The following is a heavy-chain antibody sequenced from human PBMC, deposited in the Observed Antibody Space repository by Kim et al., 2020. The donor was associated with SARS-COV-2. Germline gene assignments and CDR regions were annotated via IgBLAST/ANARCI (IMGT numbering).Heavy chain of an antibody. D-gene: IGHD4-17*01. CDR1: GGSISSYY. Sequence: SETLSLTCTVSGGSISSYYWSWIRQPAGKGLEWIGRIYTSGSTNYNPSLKSRVTMSVDTSKNQFSLKLSSVTAADTAVYYCARVLFYGDYPDAFDIWGQGTMVTVSS. CDR2: IYTSGST. J-gene: IGHJ3*02. CDR3: ARVLFYGDYPDAFDI. V-gene: IGHV4-4*07.